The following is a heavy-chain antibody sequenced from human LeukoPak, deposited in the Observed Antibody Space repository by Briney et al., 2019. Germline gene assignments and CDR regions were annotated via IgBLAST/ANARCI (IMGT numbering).Heavy chain of an antibody. D-gene: IGHD3-22*01. J-gene: IGHJ4*02. CDR1: GYTLTELS. CDR3: ATGGSGYPYYFDY. V-gene: IGHV1-24*01. Sequence: ASVKVSCKVSGYTLTELSMHWVRQAPGEGLEWMGGFDPEDGETIYAQKFQGRVTMTEDTSTDTAYMELSSLRSEDTAVYYCATGGSGYPYYFDYWGQGTLVTVSS. CDR2: FDPEDGET.